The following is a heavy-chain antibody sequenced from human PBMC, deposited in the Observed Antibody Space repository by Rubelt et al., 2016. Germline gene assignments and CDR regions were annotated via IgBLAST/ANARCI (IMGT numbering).Heavy chain of an antibody. Sequence: RQAPGKGLEYVSAINRDGGSTYYANSVKGRFTISRDNSKNTVYLQMNSLRAEDTAVYYCAREAVTTQYDYYYYYGMDVWGQGTTVTVSS. V-gene: IGHV3-64*01. J-gene: IGHJ6*02. CDR2: INRDGGST. D-gene: IGHD4-17*01. CDR3: AREAVTTQYDYYYYYGMDV.